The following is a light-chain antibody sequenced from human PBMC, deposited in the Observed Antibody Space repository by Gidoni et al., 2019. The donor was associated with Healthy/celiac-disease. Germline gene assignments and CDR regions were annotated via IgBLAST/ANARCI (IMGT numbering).Light chain of an antibody. Sequence: SSELTQDPAVSVALGQTVRITCQGDSLRSYYASWYQQKPGQAPVLVIYGKNNRPSGIPDRFSGPSPGNTASLTITGAQAEDEADYYCNSRDSSGNHLVFGGGTKLTVL. CDR3: NSRDSSGNHLV. V-gene: IGLV3-19*01. J-gene: IGLJ3*02. CDR1: SLRSYY. CDR2: GKN.